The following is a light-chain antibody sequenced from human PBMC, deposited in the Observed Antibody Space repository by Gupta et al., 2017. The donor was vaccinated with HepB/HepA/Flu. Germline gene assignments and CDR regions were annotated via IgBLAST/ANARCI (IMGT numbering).Light chain of an antibody. CDR3: SSYSGTSNLV. V-gene: IGLV2-8*01. Sequence: QSALTQPPSASGSPGQSVTISCTGTSSDVGGYHYVPWYQQHPGKAPKLIIYEVSVRPSGVPDRFSGSKSGNTASLTVSGLQADDEADYYCSSYSGTSNLVFGGGTRLTVL. CDR2: EVS. J-gene: IGLJ2*01. CDR1: SSDVGGYHY.